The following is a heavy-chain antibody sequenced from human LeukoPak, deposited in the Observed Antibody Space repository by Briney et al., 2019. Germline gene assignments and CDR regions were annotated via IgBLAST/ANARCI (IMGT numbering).Heavy chain of an antibody. V-gene: IGHV4-34*01. CDR3: ARRGSGWVLSVDY. J-gene: IGHJ4*02. CDR1: GGSFSGYY. D-gene: IGHD6-19*01. Sequence: SETLSLTCAVYGGSFSGYYWSWIRQPPGKGLEWIGEINHSGSTNYNPSLKSRVTKSVDTSKNQFSLKLSSVTAADTAVYYCARRGSGWVLSVDYWGQGTLVTVSS. CDR2: INHSGST.